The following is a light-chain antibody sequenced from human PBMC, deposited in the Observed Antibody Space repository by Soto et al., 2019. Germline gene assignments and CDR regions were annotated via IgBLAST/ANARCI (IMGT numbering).Light chain of an antibody. CDR2: WAS. V-gene: IGKV4-1*01. CDR1: QSVLYSSNNKNY. CDR3: QQYFRPWT. Sequence: DIVMTQSPDSLAVSLGERATINCKSSQSVLYSSNNKNYLAWYQQKPGQPPKLLIYWASTRESGVPDRFSGSGSGTDFTLTISSLQAEDVAVYYCQQYFRPWTVGQGPKVDIK. J-gene: IGKJ1*01.